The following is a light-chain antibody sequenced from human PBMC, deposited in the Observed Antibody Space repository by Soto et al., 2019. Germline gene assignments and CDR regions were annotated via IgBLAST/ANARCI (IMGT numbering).Light chain of an antibody. CDR3: QQRSSWPRT. J-gene: IGKJ2*01. V-gene: IGKV3-11*01. CDR1: QSVSSY. Sequence: EIVLTQSPATLSLSPGERATLSCRASQSVSSYLAWYQQKPGQAPRLLIYEASKRATGIPVRFSGSGSGTQFSLTISSLEPEDFAVYYCQQRSSWPRTFGQGTRLEIK. CDR2: EAS.